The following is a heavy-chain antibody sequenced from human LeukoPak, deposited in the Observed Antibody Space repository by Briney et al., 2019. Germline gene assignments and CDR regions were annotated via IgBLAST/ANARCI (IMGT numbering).Heavy chain of an antibody. V-gene: IGHV5-51*01. CDR2: IYPGDSDT. Sequence: GESLKISCKGSGYTFTNYWIAWVRQMPGKGLEWMGIIYPGDSDTRYSPSFQGQVTISADKSISTAYLQWSSLKASDTAMYYCARLDTAMAYYFDYWGQGTLVTVSS. D-gene: IGHD5-18*01. J-gene: IGHJ4*02. CDR3: ARLDTAMAYYFDY. CDR1: GYTFTNYW.